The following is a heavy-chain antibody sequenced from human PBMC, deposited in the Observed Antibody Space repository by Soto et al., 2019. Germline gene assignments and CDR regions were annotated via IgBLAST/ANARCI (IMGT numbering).Heavy chain of an antibody. CDR3: ATGAEYSSSFGY. D-gene: IGHD6-6*01. J-gene: IGHJ4*02. V-gene: IGHV4-34*01. CDR1: CGSFSGCY. CDR2: INHSGST. Sequence: SETLSRTCAVYCGSFSGCYWSWIRQPPGKGLEWIGEINHSGSTNYNPSLKSRVTISVDTSKNQFSLKLSSVTAADTAVYYCATGAEYSSSFGYWGQGTLVTVSS.